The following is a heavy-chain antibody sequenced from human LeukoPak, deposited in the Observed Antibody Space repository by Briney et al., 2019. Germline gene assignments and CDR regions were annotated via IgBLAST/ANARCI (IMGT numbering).Heavy chain of an antibody. V-gene: IGHV3-30*02. CDR3: AKDDKIVVMVAATPDY. Sequence: PGGSLRLSCAASGFTFSYYGMHWVRQAPGKGLEWVAFIQYDGSNKYYADSVKGRFTISRDNSKNTLYLQMNSLRAEDTALYYCAKDDKIVVMVAATPDYWGQGTLVTVSS. D-gene: IGHD2-15*01. CDR2: IQYDGSNK. CDR1: GFTFSYYG. J-gene: IGHJ4*02.